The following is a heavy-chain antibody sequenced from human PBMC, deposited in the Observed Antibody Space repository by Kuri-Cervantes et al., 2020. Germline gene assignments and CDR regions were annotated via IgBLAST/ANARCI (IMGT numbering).Heavy chain of an antibody. D-gene: IGHD6-19*01. Sequence: GSLRLSCTVSGYSISSGYYWGWIRQPPGKGLEWIGSIYHSGSTYYNPSLKSRVTISVDTSKNQFSLKLSSVTAADTAVYYCARLLSAVAGTFDYWGQGTLVTVSS. V-gene: IGHV4-38-2*02. CDR2: IYHSGST. J-gene: IGHJ4*02. CDR3: ARLLSAVAGTFDY. CDR1: GYSISSGYY.